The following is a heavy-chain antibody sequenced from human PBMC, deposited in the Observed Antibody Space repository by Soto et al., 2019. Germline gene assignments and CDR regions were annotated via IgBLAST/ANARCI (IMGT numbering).Heavy chain of an antibody. V-gene: IGHV3-73*01. CDR2: IRSKTNSYAT. CDR1: GFAFSGSA. J-gene: IGHJ4*02. Sequence: PGGSLRLSCAASGFAFSGSAMHWVRQASGKGLEWVGRIRSKTNSYATAYAASVKGRFTISRDDSKNTAYLQMNSLKTEDTAVYYCTAGGSDAFVEYWGQGTLVTVSS. CDR3: TAGGSDAFVEY. D-gene: IGHD5-12*01.